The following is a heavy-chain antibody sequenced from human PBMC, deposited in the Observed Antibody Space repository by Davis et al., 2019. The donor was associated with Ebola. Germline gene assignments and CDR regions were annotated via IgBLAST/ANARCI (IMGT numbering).Heavy chain of an antibody. V-gene: IGHV1-18*01. CDR2: ISAYNGNT. CDR3: VGDPRYYYGSGSYSPDYYYYGMDV. Sequence: ASVTVSCKASGYTFTSYGIRWVRQAPGQGLEWIGWISAYNGNTNYAQKLQGRVTMTTDTSTSTAYMELRSLGSDDTAVYYCVGDPRYYYGSGSYSPDYYYYGMDVWGQGTTVTVSS. J-gene: IGHJ6*02. D-gene: IGHD3-10*01. CDR1: GYTFTSYG.